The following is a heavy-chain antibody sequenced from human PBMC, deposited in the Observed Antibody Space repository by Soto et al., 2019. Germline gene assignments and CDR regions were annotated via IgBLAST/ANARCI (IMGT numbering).Heavy chain of an antibody. CDR3: ARHYFSGGSCYLDYYYYMDV. V-gene: IGHV4-59*01. J-gene: IGHJ6*03. Sequence: PSETLSLTCTVSGGPIRSYYWSWIRQPPGKGLEWIGYIYYSGSTNYNPSLKSRVTISVDTSKNQFSLKVSSVTAADTAVYYCARHYFSGGSCYLDYYYYMDVWGKGTTVTVSS. D-gene: IGHD2-15*01. CDR2: IYYSGST. CDR1: GGPIRSYY.